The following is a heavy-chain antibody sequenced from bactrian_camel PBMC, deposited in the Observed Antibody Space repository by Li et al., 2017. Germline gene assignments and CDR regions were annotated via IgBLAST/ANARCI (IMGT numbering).Heavy chain of an antibody. CDR3: AADRLVCLSTDTRAEWHY. J-gene: IGHJ4*01. V-gene: IGHV3-3*01. Sequence: HVQLVESGEGSVQAGGSLNLSCVVSQWPYTSACVGWFRQSPGKEREKVAHIYTRPGTTQYTDSVKGRFTISHDAAKSTTYLQMTSLKPEDTGMYYCAADRLVCLSTDTRAEWHYWGQGTQVTVS. D-gene: IGHD5*01. CDR2: IYTRPGTT. CDR1: QWPYTSAC.